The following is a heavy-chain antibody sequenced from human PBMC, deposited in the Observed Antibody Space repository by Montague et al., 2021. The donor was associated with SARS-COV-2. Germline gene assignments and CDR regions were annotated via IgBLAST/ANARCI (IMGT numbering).Heavy chain of an antibody. J-gene: IGHJ6*04. CDR3: ARAHADSVYHFWSGSVTSTSLDV. CDR2: IGTAGDT. D-gene: IGHD3-3*01. CDR1: GFTFSSHD. V-gene: IGHV3-13*01. Sequence: SLSLSWAASGFTFSSHDMHWVRQSPGNGLQWVSAIGTAGDTYYEGSVEGRFTISREDAKSSLSLQMTSLTAGDTAVYYCARAHADSVYHFWSGSVTSTSLDVGGKGTAVTVSS.